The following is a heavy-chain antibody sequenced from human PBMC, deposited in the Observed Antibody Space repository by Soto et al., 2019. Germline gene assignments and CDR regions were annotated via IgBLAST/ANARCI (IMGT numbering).Heavy chain of an antibody. D-gene: IGHD1-26*01. CDR3: AGVSREDASVPQDV. CDR1: GGSISRGWYY. J-gene: IGHJ6*04. CDR2: IYHSGRT. V-gene: IGHV4-31*03. Sequence: QVQLQESGPGLVKPSQTLSLTCTVSGGSISRGWYYWSWIRQHPGKGLEWIGDIYHSGRTNYNPSLKRRVTIPLDTSKNQFYLKPNSVTDADTAVYYCAGVSREDASVPQDVWGKGTTVTLCS.